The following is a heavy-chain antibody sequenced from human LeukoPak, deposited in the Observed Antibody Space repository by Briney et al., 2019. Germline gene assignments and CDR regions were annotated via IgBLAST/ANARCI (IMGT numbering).Heavy chain of an antibody. Sequence: SETLSLTCSVSGGSISSNYWTWIRQSPGKGLEYIGHVSYTGRTRYNPSLQRRLTISLDTSNNHFSLQLTSVSGADAAVYYCARLLGYDNSGARDIFYIWGEGTMVTVSS. J-gene: IGHJ3*02. CDR1: GGSISSNY. V-gene: IGHV4-59*01. CDR2: VSYTGRT. D-gene: IGHD3-22*01. CDR3: ARLLGYDNSGARDIFYI.